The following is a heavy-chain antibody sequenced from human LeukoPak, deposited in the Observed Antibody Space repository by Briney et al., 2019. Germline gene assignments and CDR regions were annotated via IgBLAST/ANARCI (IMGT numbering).Heavy chain of an antibody. D-gene: IGHD3-22*01. CDR2: ITGSDDRT. CDR3: AKGPQLNSGYHPNY. V-gene: IGHV3-23*01. Sequence: GGSLRLAWAASGFTFSSAAMTCVRQAPGNGLEWVSTITGSDDRTYYGDSVKGRFTISRDYSKNTLHLQMNSLRVEDTAIYYRAKGPQLNSGYHPNYWGQGILVTV. CDR1: GFTFSSAA. J-gene: IGHJ4*02.